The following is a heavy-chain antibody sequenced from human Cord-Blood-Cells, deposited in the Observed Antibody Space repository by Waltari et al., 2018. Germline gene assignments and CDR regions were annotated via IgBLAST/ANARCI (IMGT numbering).Heavy chain of an antibody. Sequence: QVQLQESGPGLVKPSQPLSLTCTVSGGSISSADYYWSWIRQPPGKGLEWRGSLEYRGSTYYSPSLKRRVTITVDTSKNQFSLTLSSVTGADTAVYYCARGTLGAAHFDYWGQGTLVTVSS. CDR1: GGSISSADYY. D-gene: IGHD3-16*01. V-gene: IGHV4-30-4*01. J-gene: IGHJ4*02. CDR2: LEYRGST. CDR3: ARGTLGAAHFDY.